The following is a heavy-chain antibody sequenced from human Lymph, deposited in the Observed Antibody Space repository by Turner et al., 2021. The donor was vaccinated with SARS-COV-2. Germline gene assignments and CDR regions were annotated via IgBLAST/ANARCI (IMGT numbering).Heavy chain of an antibody. Sequence: QVQLVQSGAEVKKPGASVKVSCKASGYTFSSNYMHWVRQAPGQGLGWLGIINPSGGSTSSEQKFQGRVTMTGDTSTSTVYMELSSLRSEDTAVYYCARDFHFIPSSNSCDYWGQGTLVTVSS. CDR1: GYTFSSNY. V-gene: IGHV1-46*01. J-gene: IGHJ4*02. CDR3: ARDFHFIPSSNSCDY. D-gene: IGHD2-2*01. CDR2: INPSGGST.